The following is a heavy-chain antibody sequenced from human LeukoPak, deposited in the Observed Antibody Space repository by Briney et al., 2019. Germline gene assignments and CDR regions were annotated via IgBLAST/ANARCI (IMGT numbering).Heavy chain of an antibody. Sequence: GASVKVSCKASGGTFSSYAISWVRQAPGKGLEWMRGIIPIFGTANYAQKFQGRVTITADESTSTAYMELSSLRSEDTAVYYCARIDYGDYEDYEGPLDYWGQGTLVTVPS. J-gene: IGHJ4*02. CDR2: IIPIFGTA. CDR3: ARIDYGDYEDYEGPLDY. CDR1: GGTFSSYA. V-gene: IGHV1-69*01. D-gene: IGHD4-17*01.